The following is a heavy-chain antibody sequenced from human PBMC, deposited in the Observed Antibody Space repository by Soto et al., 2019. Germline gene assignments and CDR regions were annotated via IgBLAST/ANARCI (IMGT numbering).Heavy chain of an antibody. CDR3: ARDGLPDDFRSGGYWFDP. CDR1: GFSFSTFA. CDR2: ISHDGRNE. Sequence: QAYLVESGGGVVQPGRSLRLSCAASGFSFSTFALHWVRQAPGEGLEWVALISHDGRNEKYAESVKDRFTISRDNSKNTVYMQMDSLRLEDTGVYYCARDGLPDDFRSGGYWFDPWGQGTQVTVSS. D-gene: IGHD3-3*01. J-gene: IGHJ5*02. V-gene: IGHV3-30-3*01.